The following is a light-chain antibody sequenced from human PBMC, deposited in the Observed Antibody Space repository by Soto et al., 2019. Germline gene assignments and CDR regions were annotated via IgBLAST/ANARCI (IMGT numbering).Light chain of an antibody. CDR1: QSVSNN. CDR2: GAS. Sequence: EIVMTQSPATLSVSPGERATLSCRASQSVSNNLAWYQQKPGQAPRLLIYGASTRATGIPARLSCSGSGTEFTLTISSLQSEDFAVYYCQQYNNWSPLTFGGGTKVEIK. CDR3: QQYNNWSPLT. J-gene: IGKJ4*01. V-gene: IGKV3-15*01.